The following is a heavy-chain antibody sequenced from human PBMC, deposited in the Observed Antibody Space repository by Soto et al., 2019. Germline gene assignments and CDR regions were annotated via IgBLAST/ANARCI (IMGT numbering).Heavy chain of an antibody. CDR2: IIPILGIA. D-gene: IGHD2-15*01. CDR3: ARDWRDCSGGSCPYYYYYGMDV. V-gene: IGHV1-69*08. Sequence: QVQLVQSGAEVKKPGSSVKVSCKASGGTFSSYTISWVRQAPGQGLEWMGRIIPILGIANYAQKFQGRVTLTADKSTSTAYMELSSLRSEDTAVYYCARDWRDCSGGSCPYYYYYGMDVWGQGTTVTVSS. CDR1: GGTFSSYT. J-gene: IGHJ6*02.